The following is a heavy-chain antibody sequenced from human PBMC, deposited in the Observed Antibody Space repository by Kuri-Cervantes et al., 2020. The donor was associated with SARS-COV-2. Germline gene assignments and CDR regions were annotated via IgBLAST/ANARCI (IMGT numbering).Heavy chain of an antibody. D-gene: IGHD3-10*01. CDR1: GGSFSGYY. J-gene: IGHJ5*02. CDR3: ARHSAFGELLYWFDP. V-gene: IGHV4-39*01. Sequence: SETLSLTCAVYGGSFSGYYWGWIRQPPGKGLEWIGSIYYSGSTYYNPSLKSRVTISVDTSKNQFSLKLSSVTAADTAVYYCARHSAFGELLYWFDPWGQGTLVTVSS. CDR2: IYYSGST.